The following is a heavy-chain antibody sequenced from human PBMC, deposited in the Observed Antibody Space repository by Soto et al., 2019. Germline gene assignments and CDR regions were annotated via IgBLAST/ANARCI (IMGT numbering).Heavy chain of an antibody. J-gene: IGHJ5*02. V-gene: IGHV1-2*02. CDR1: GYTFTGYY. CDR2: INPNSGGT. CDR3: ARPPRPGIAAAGTGWFDP. Sequence: QVQLVQSGAEVKKPGASVKVSCKASGYTFTGYYMHWVRQAPGQGLEWMGWINPNSGGTNYAQKFQGRVTMTRDTSISTAYMELSRLRSDDTAVYYCARPPRPGIAAAGTGWFDPWGQGTLVTVSS. D-gene: IGHD6-13*01.